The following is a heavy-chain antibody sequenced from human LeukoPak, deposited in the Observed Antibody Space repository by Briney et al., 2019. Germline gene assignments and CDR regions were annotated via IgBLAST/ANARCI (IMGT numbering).Heavy chain of an antibody. CDR2: ISAYNGNT. CDR1: GYTFTSYG. CDR3: ARAFYGSGSYHPKSFDY. Sequence: ASVKVSCKAPGYTFTSYGISWVRQAPGQGLEWMGWISAYNGNTNYAQKLQGRVTMTTDTSTSTAYMELRSLRSDDTAVYYCARAFYGSGSYHPKSFDYWGQGTLVTVSS. J-gene: IGHJ4*02. D-gene: IGHD3-10*01. V-gene: IGHV1-18*01.